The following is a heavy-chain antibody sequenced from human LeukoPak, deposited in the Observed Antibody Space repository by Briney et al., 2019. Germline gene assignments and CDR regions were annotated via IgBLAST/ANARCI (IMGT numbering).Heavy chain of an antibody. D-gene: IGHD3-22*01. Sequence: GGSLRLSCAASGFTFSSYAMHWVRQAPGKGLEWVAVISYDGSNKYYADSVKGRFTISRDNSKNTLYLQMNSLRAEDTAVYYCARDGGITMMDYFDYWGQGTLVTVSS. CDR2: ISYDGSNK. V-gene: IGHV3-30*04. CDR1: GFTFSSYA. J-gene: IGHJ4*02. CDR3: ARDGGITMMDYFDY.